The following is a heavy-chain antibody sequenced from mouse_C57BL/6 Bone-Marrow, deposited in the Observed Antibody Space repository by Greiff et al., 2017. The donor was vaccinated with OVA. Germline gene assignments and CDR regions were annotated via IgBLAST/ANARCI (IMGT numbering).Heavy chain of an antibody. J-gene: IGHJ3*01. V-gene: IGHV1-76*01. CDR3: ARGGGSGSWFAY. D-gene: IGHD3-2*02. CDR2: IYPGSGNT. Sequence: QVQLKQSGAELVRPGASVKLSCKASGYTFTDYYINWVKQRPGQGLEWIARIYPGSGNTYYNEKFKGKATLTAEKSSSTAYMQLSSLTSEDSAVYFCARGGGSGSWFAYWGQGTLVTVSA. CDR1: GYTFTDYY.